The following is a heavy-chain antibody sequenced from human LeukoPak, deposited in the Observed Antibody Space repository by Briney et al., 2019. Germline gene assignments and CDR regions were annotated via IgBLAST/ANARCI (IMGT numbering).Heavy chain of an antibody. Sequence: SATLSLTCTVSGGSISSYYWSWIRQPPGKGLEWIGYIYYSGSTNYNPSLKSRVTISVDTSKNQFSLKLSSVTAADTAVYYCASSLNSSGWYYFDYWGQGTLVTVSS. CDR1: GGSISSYY. CDR2: IYYSGST. D-gene: IGHD6-19*01. CDR3: ASSLNSSGWYYFDY. J-gene: IGHJ4*02. V-gene: IGHV4-59*08.